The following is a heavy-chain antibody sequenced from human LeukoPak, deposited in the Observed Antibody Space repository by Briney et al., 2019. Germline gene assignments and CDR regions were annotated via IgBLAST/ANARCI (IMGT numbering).Heavy chain of an antibody. CDR3: ARLTRDGYTTF. V-gene: IGHV4-59*01. Sequence: PSETLSLTCTISGGSISTYHWSWIRQPPEKGLEWIGYIYKGSTNYNPSLKSRVTISVVTSKNQFSLKLQSVTAADTAVYYCARLTRDGYTTFWGQGTLVTVSS. J-gene: IGHJ4*02. D-gene: IGHD5-24*01. CDR1: GGSISTYH. CDR2: IYKGST.